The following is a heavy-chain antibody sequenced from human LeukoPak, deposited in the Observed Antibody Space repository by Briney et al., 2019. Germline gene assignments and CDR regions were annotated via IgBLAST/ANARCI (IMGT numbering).Heavy chain of an antibody. Sequence: PSETLSLTCTVSGGSISSSSYYWGWIRQPPGKGLEWIGSIYYSGSTYYNPSLKSRATISVDTSKNQFSLKLSSVTAADTAVYYCARRCSGWSYYYYYYYMDVWGKGTTVTVSS. D-gene: IGHD6-19*01. CDR2: IYYSGST. V-gene: IGHV4-39*07. J-gene: IGHJ6*03. CDR1: GGSISSSSYY. CDR3: ARRCSGWSYYYYYYYMDV.